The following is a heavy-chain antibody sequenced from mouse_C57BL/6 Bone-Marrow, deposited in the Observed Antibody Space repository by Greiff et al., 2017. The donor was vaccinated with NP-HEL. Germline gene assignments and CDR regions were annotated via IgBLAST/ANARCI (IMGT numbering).Heavy chain of an antibody. J-gene: IGHJ3*01. CDR1: GYTFTSYW. CDR3: ARYGDWFAY. Sequence: LQESGAELVKPGASVKMSCKASGYTFTSYWITWVKQRPGQGLEWIGDIYPGSGSTNYNEKFKSKATLTVDTSSSTAYMQLSSLTSEDSAVYYCARYGDWFAYWGQGTLVTVSA. D-gene: IGHD1-1*02. CDR2: IYPGSGST. V-gene: IGHV1-55*01.